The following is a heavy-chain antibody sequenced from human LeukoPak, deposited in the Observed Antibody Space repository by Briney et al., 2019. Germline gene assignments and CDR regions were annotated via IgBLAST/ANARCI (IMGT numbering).Heavy chain of an antibody. V-gene: IGHV1-69*13. CDR3: ASNSYDSSGYYYS. D-gene: IGHD3-22*01. CDR1: GGTFSSYA. Sequence: SVQVSCKASGGTFSSYAISWVRQAPGRGLEWMGGIIPIFGTANYAQKFQGRVTITADESTSTAYMELSSLRSEDTAVYYCASNSYDSSGYYYSWGQGTLVTVSS. J-gene: IGHJ4*02. CDR2: IIPIFGTA.